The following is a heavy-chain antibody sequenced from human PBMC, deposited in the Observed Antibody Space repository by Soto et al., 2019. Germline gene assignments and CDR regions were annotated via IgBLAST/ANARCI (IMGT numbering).Heavy chain of an antibody. Sequence: SETLSLTCTVSGGSISSYYWSWIRQPPGKGLEWIGYIYYSGSTNYNPSLKSRVTISVDTSKNQFSLKLSSVTAADTAVYYCGSIAAPPPEYYFDYWGQGTLVTVSS. CDR3: GSIAAPPPEYYFDY. V-gene: IGHV4-59*01. J-gene: IGHJ4*02. CDR1: GGSISSYY. CDR2: IYYSGST. D-gene: IGHD6-6*01.